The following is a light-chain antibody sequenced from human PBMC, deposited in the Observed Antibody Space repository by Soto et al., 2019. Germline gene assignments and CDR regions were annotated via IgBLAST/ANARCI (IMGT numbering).Light chain of an antibody. CDR2: GAS. CDR3: QQYNNWPRT. V-gene: IGKV3-15*01. Sequence: EIVMTQSPATLSVSPGERATLSCRASQNINSNLACYQQKPGQAPRLLIYGASTRATGIPARFSGSGSGTQFTLTISSLQSEHFAIYYCQQYNNWPRTLGQGTKLEIK. CDR1: QNINSN. J-gene: IGKJ1*01.